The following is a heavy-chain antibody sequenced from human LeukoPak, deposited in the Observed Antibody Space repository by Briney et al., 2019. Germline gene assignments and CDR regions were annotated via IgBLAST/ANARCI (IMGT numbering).Heavy chain of an antibody. V-gene: IGHV3-30*01. Sequence: PGRSLRLSCAASGFTFSSYAMHWVRQAPGKGLEWVAVISYDGSNKYYADSVKDRFTISRDNSKNTLYLQMNSLRAEDTAVYYCARGTTFDYWGQGTLVTVSS. CDR2: ISYDGSNK. CDR1: GFTFSSYA. CDR3: ARGTTFDY. J-gene: IGHJ4*02. D-gene: IGHD1-1*01.